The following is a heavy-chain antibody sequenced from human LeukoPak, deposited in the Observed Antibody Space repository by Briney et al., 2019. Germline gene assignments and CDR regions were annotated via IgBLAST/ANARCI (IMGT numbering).Heavy chain of an antibody. Sequence: SETLSLTCTVSGGSMSSGSYYWSWIRQPAGKGLEWIGRIYTSGSTNYNPSLKSRVTISVDTSKNQFSLKLSSVTAADTAVYYCARDADIVATINYMDVWGKGTTVTVSS. D-gene: IGHD5-12*01. J-gene: IGHJ6*03. V-gene: IGHV4-61*02. CDR1: GGSMSSGSYY. CDR3: ARDADIVATINYMDV. CDR2: IYTSGST.